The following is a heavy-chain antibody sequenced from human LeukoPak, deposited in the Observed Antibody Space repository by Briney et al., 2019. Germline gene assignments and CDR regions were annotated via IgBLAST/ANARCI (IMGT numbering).Heavy chain of an antibody. V-gene: IGHV3-64*01. Sequence: GGALTLSCAASGFTLSSYAMHWVRQAPAKGLEYVSAISSNGGGTYYANSVKGRFTISRDTSKNTLYLQMGSLRAEDMAVYYCARDHLRGFAYWGGRTLVTVSS. CDR1: GFTLSSYA. CDR3: ARDHLRGFAY. J-gene: IGHJ4*02. D-gene: IGHD4-17*01. CDR2: ISSNGGGT.